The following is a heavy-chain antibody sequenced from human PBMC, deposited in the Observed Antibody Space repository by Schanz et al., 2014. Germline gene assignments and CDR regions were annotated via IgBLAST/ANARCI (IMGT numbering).Heavy chain of an antibody. CDR2: ISSSSIYI. V-gene: IGHV3-21*06. CDR1: GFTFSSYS. CDR3: ARVGSQLQYSGWRGPLDY. Sequence: EVQLVESGGGLVKPGGSLRLSCAASGFTFSSYSMNWVRQAPGKGLEWVSSISSSSIYIYYADSVKGRFTISRDNAKNSLYLQMNSLRAEDTAVYYCARVGSQLQYSGWRGPLDYWGQGTLVIVSS. D-gene: IGHD6-19*01. J-gene: IGHJ4*02.